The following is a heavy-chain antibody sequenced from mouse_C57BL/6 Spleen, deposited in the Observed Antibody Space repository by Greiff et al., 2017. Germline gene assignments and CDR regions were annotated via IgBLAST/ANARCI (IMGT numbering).Heavy chain of an antibody. CDR2: ISYDGSN. D-gene: IGHD2-13*01. CDR3: ASEGGDNFDY. V-gene: IGHV3-6*01. J-gene: IGHJ2*01. CDR1: GYSITSGYY. Sequence: DVKLQESGPGLVKPSQSLSLTCSVTGYSITSGYYWNWIRQFPGNKLEWRGYISYDGSNNYNPTLKNRISITRDTSKNQFCLKLNAVTTEDTATYYCASEGGDNFDYWGQGTTLTVSS.